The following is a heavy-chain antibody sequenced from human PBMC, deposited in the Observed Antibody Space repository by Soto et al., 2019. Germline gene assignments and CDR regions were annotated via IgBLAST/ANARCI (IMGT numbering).Heavy chain of an antibody. CDR3: AARIGSGRQFEY. CDR2: ISASGGTT. J-gene: IGHJ4*02. V-gene: IGHV3-23*01. CDR1: GFTFTSSA. Sequence: DVQLLESGGGLVQPGGSLRLSCAGSGFTFTSSAMSWVRQAPGKGLEWVSVISASGGTTYYADSVKGRFTISRDNSKNTLDLQMNSLRAEDTAVYHCAARIGSGRQFEYWGQGTLVTVSS. D-gene: IGHD3-10*01.